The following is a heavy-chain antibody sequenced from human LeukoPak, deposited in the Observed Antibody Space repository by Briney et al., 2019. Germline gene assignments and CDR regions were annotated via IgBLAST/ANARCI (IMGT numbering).Heavy chain of an antibody. D-gene: IGHD5-18*01. V-gene: IGHV4-4*07. CDR2: IYTSGST. CDR3: AREAPATAMGLVYYYMDV. CDR1: GGSFSGNY. Sequence: PSETLSLTCAVYGGSFSGNYWSWIRQPAGKGLEWIGRIYTSGSTNYNPSLKSRVTMSVDTSKSQFSLKLSSVTAADTAVYYCAREAPATAMGLVYYYMDVWGKGTTVTLSS. J-gene: IGHJ6*03.